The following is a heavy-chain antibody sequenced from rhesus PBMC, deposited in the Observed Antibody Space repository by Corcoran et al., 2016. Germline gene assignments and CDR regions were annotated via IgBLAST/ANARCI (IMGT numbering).Heavy chain of an antibody. V-gene: IGHV4-169*02. D-gene: IGHD3-34*01. J-gene: IGHJ4*01. CDR2: IYGSGSST. CDR3: ASDPLGGGDY. Sequence: QLQLQESGPGLVKPSETLSVTCAVSGGSISSSYWSWIRQAPGKGLEWIGYIYGSGSSTNYNPSLKSRVTLSLDTSKNQLSLKLSSVTAADTAVYYCASDPLGGGDYWGQGVLVTVSS. CDR1: GGSISSSY.